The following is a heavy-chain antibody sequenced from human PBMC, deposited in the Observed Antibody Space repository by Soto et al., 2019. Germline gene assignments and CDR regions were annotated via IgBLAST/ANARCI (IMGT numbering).Heavy chain of an antibody. Sequence: EVQLVESGGGLVQPGGSLRLSCEASGFSFSAYWMSWVRQAPGKGLEWVANIKQDGSEQYYVDSVKGRFTISRNNAKNSLYLQMNSLRAKDPAVFYCARPFDVWGRGTLVTVSS. J-gene: IGHJ2*01. CDR1: GFSFSAYW. CDR3: ARPFDV. V-gene: IGHV3-7*01. CDR2: IKQDGSEQ.